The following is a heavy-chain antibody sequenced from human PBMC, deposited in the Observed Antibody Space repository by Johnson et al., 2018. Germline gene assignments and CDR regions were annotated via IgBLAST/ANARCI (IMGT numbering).Heavy chain of an antibody. CDR2: IIPIFGTA. CDR1: GGTFSSYA. Sequence: QVQLVQSGAEVKKPGSSVKVSCKASGGTFSSYAISWVRQAPGQGLEWMGGIIPIFGTANYAQKFQGRVMITADESTTTAYMELSSLRSEDTAVYYCARVLGIAAAGTDYYYYYGMDGWGQGTTVTVSS. D-gene: IGHD6-13*01. CDR3: ARVLGIAAAGTDYYYYYGMDG. J-gene: IGHJ6*02. V-gene: IGHV1-69*01.